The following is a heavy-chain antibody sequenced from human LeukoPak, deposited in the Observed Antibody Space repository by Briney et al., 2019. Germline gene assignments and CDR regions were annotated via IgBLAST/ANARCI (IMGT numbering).Heavy chain of an antibody. CDR2: INPNSGGT. V-gene: IGHV1-2*02. D-gene: IGHD2-21*02. CDR3: ARECGADCSTFDFDN. J-gene: IGHJ4*02. CDR1: GYTFSGHY. Sequence: ASVKVSCKASGYTFSGHYMHWVRQAPGQGLEWMGWINPNSGGTNYAQKFQSRVTMTRDTSTSTAFMELSRLRSDDTAVYYCARECGADCSTFDFDNWGQGTLVTVSS.